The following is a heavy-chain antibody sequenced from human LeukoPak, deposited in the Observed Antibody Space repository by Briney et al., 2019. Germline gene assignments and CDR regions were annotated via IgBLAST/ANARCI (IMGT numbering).Heavy chain of an antibody. V-gene: IGHV3-72*01. CDR3: VRDFYESSGSTYYFDY. Sequence: PGGSLRLSCAASRFSFSDLYMDWVRQAPGKGLEWVGRTRNKPNSYTTEYAASVKGRFTISRDDSKNSLYLQMNSLKIEDTAVYYCVRDFYESSGSTYYFDYWGQGTLVTVSS. CDR1: RFSFSDLY. D-gene: IGHD3-22*01. J-gene: IGHJ4*02. CDR2: TRNKPNSYTT.